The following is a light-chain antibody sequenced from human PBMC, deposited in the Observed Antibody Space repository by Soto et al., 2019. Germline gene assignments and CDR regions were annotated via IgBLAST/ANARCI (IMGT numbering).Light chain of an antibody. V-gene: IGKV1-39*01. J-gene: IGKJ5*01. CDR3: QQSYSTIT. CDR1: QSISSW. CDR2: DAS. Sequence: DIQMTQSPSSLYASVGDRVTITFRASQSISSWLAWYQQKPGKAPKLLIYDASSLQSGVPSRFSGIGSGTDFTLSISSLQPEDFATYYCQQSYSTITFGQGTRLEIK.